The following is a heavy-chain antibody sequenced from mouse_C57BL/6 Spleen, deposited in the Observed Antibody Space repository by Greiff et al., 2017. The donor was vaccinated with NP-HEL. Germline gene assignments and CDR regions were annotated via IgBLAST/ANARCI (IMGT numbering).Heavy chain of an antibody. CDR3: ARAPDCLYALDY. J-gene: IGHJ4*01. D-gene: IGHD2-4*01. CDR1: GYTFTSYW. CDR2: IDPSDSYT. Sequence: QVQLQQPGAELVMPGASVKLSCKASGYTFTSYWMHWVKQRPGQGLEWIGEIDPSDSYTNYNQKFKGKSTLTVDKSSSTAYMQLSSLTSEDSAVDYCARAPDCLYALDYWGQGTSVTVSS. V-gene: IGHV1-69*01.